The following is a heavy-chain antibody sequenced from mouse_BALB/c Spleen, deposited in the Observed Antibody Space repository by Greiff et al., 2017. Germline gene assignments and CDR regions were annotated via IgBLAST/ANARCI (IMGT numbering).Heavy chain of an antibody. CDR1: GYTFTDYE. CDR2: IDPETGGT. CDR3: TREGDYGYDY. Sequence: QVQLQQSGAELVRPGASVTLSCKASGYTFTDYEMHWVKQTPVHGLEWIGAIDPETGGTAYNQKFKGKATLTADKSSSTAYMELRSLTSEDSAVYYCTREGDYGYDYWGQGTSVTVSS. D-gene: IGHD2-2*01. J-gene: IGHJ4*01. V-gene: IGHV1-15*01.